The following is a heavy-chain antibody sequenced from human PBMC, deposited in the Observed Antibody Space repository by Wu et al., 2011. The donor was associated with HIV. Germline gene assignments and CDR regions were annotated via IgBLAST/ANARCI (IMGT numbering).Heavy chain of an antibody. V-gene: IGHV1-18*01. CDR3: ARVIGTVAANWVDP. Sequence: QVQLVQSGAEVQKPGASVKVSCKASGYIFTSYGISWVRQAPGQGLEWMGWISPDNGNTYYAQNLQGRVTMTTDTSTSTTYMELRSLRSDDTAVYYCARVIGTVAANWVDPWGQGTLVTVSS. J-gene: IGHJ5*02. CDR2: ISPDNGNT. D-gene: IGHD4-23*01. CDR1: GYIFTSYG.